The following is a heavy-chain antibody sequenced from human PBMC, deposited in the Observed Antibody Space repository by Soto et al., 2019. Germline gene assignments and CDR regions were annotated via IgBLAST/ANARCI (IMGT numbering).Heavy chain of an antibody. CDR1: GFSVSSNY. CDR3: GRDPFGSFDY. CDR2: IYSGGST. J-gene: IGHJ4*02. Sequence: PGGSLRLSCAASGFSVSSNYMSWVRQAPGKGLEWVSVIYSGGSTDYADSVKGRFTISGDNSKNKLYLQMNSLKAEDTAVYYCGRDPFGSFDYWGQGTLVTVSS. D-gene: IGHD3-3*01. V-gene: IGHV3-53*01.